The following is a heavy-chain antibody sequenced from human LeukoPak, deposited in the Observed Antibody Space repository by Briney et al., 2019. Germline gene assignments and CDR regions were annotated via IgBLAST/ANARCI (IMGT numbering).Heavy chain of an antibody. Sequence: PGGSLRLSCAASGFTFSSYWMSWVRQAPGKGLEWVANIKPDSSEIYCADSVKGRFTSSRDNAKNSLYLQMHSLRAEDTAVYYCAREDRYARDYWGQGTLVTVSS. CDR2: IKPDSSEI. V-gene: IGHV3-7*01. J-gene: IGHJ4*02. D-gene: IGHD2-8*01. CDR3: AREDRYARDY. CDR1: GFTFSSYW.